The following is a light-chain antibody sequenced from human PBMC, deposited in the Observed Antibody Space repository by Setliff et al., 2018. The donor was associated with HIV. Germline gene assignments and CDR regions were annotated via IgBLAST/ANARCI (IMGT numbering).Light chain of an antibody. CDR1: SNDIGGYKY. CDR2: EVS. Sequence: QSVLTQPASVSGSPGQSITISCTGTSNDIGGYKYVSWYQQYPGKAPKLMIYEVSHRPSGVSSRFSGSKSGTTASLTISGLQAGDEADYYCSSYTSRSIYVFGTGTKVTV. CDR3: SSYTSRSIYV. V-gene: IGLV2-14*01. J-gene: IGLJ1*01.